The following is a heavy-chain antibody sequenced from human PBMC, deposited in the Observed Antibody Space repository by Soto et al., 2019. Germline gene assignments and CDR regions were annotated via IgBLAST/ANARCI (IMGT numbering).Heavy chain of an antibody. D-gene: IGHD4-17*01. J-gene: IGHJ5*02. CDR3: AKCYGDEYNWFDP. CDR1: GFTFSTYA. CDR2: ISGSGGST. V-gene: IGHV3-23*01. Sequence: EVQLLESGGGLVQPGGSLRLSCAASGFTFSTYAMSWVRQAPGKGLEWVSAISGSGGSTYYADSVKGRFTISRDNSKNTLYLQMNSLRAEDTAVCYCAKCYGDEYNWFDPWGQGTLVTVSS.